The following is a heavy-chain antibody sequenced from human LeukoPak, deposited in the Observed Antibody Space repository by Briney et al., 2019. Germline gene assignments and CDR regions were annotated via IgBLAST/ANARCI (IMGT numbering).Heavy chain of an antibody. D-gene: IGHD2-2*01. CDR2: MNPNSGNT. CDR3: ARDRRPGIHWFDP. V-gene: IGHV1-8*03. J-gene: IGHJ5*02. CDR1: GYTFTSYD. Sequence: ASVNVSCKASGYTFTSYDINWVRQATGQGLEWIGWMNPNSGNTGYAQKFQGRVTITRNTSISTAYMELSSLRSEDTAVYYCARDRRPGIHWFDPWGQGTLVTVSS.